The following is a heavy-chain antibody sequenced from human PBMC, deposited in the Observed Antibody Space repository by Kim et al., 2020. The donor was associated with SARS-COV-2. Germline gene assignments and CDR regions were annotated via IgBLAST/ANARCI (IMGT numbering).Heavy chain of an antibody. J-gene: IGHJ6*02. D-gene: IGHD6-13*01. CDR3: ARDFLSSRWYRTNNADYGMDV. V-gene: IGHV1-46*01. Sequence: ASVKVSCKASGYTFTSYYMHWVRQAPGQGLEWMGIINPSGGSTSYAQKFQGRVTMTRDTSTSTVYMELSSLRSEDTAVYYCARDFLSSRWYRTNNADYGMDVWGQGTTVTVSS. CDR1: GYTFTSYY. CDR2: INPSGGST.